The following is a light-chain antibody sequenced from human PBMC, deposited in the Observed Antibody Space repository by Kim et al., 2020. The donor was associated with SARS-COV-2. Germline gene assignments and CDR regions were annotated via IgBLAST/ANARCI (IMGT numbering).Light chain of an antibody. CDR3: QTWGTGNWV. J-gene: IGLJ3*02. V-gene: IGLV4-69*01. Sequence: QLVLTQSPSASASLGASVKLTCTLSSGHSSYAIAWHQQQPEKGPRYLMKLNSDGSHSKGDGIPDRFSGSNSGAERYLTISSLQSEDEADYYCQTWGTGNWVFGGGTQLTVL. CDR2: LNSDGSH. CDR1: SGHSSYA.